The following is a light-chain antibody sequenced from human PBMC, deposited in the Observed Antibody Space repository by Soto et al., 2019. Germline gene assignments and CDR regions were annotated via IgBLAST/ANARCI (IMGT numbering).Light chain of an antibody. CDR1: QSVSNN. J-gene: IGKJ2*01. CDR3: QQYDIWPPYT. CDR2: GAS. Sequence: DIVMTQSPLSLPVTPGEPASISCRSSQSVSNNYLAWYQQKPGQAPRLLIYGASTRATGIPPRFSGGGSGTEFTVTISSLQSEDFAIYYCQQYDIWPPYTFGQGTKVDIK. V-gene: IGKV3-15*01.